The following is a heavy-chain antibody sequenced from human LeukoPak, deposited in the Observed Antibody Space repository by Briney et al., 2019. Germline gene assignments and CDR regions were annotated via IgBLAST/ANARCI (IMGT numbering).Heavy chain of an antibody. J-gene: IGHJ6*02. Sequence: PGGSLRLSCAASGFTVESHYMSWVRQSPVKGLEWVSVLYAGGMTSYADSVKGRFTISRDNSNNTLHLQMNSLTVEDTAVYYCTRDRMDVWGQGTTVIVSS. CDR2: LYAGGMT. CDR3: TRDRMDV. V-gene: IGHV3-66*01. CDR1: GFTVESHY.